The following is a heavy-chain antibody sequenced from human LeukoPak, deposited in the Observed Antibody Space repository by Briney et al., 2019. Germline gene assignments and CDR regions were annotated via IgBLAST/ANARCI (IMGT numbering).Heavy chain of an antibody. V-gene: IGHV4-39*07. J-gene: IGHJ5*02. CDR1: GGSISSSGYY. CDR2: INHSGST. CDR3: ARDRALSGPPEDNWFDP. D-gene: IGHD3-16*02. Sequence: SETLSLTCTVSGGSISSSGYYWSWIRQPPGKGLEWIGEINHSGSTNYNPSLKSRVTISVDTSKNQFSLKLSSVTAADTAVYYWARDRALSGPPEDNWFDPWGQGTLVTVSS.